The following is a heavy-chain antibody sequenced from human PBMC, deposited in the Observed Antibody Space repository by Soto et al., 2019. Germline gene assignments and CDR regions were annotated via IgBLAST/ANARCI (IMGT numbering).Heavy chain of an antibody. D-gene: IGHD3-10*01. J-gene: IGHJ4*02. Sequence: SETLSLTCAVYGGSFSGYYWSWIRQPPGKGLEWIGEINHSGSTNYNPSLKSRVTISVDTSKNQFSLKLSSVTAADTAVYYCASRTMVRGVIARVFDYWGQGTLVTVSS. CDR3: ASRTMVRGVIARVFDY. CDR2: INHSGST. CDR1: GGSFSGYY. V-gene: IGHV4-34*01.